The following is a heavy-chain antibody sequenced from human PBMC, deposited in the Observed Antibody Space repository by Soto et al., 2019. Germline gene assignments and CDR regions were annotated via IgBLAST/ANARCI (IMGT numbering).Heavy chain of an antibody. CDR1: GYSFTSYW. J-gene: IGHJ6*02. D-gene: IGHD6-13*01. V-gene: IGHV5-10-1*01. CDR2: IDPSDSYT. CDR3: ASLGGIAAAGTLGYYYYGMDV. Sequence: PGESLKISCKGSGYSFTSYWISWVRQMPGKGLEWMGRIDPSDSYTNYSPSFQGHVTISADKSISTAYLQWSSLKASDTAIYYCASLGGIAAAGTLGYYYYGMDVWGQGTTVTVSS.